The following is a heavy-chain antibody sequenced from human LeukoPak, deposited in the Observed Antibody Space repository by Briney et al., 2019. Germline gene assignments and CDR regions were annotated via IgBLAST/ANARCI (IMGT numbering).Heavy chain of an antibody. CDR1: GGSISSYY. Sequence: SETLSLTCTVSGGSISSYYWSWIRQPPGKGLEWIGYIYYSGSTNYNPSLKSRVTISVDTSKNQFSLKLSSVTAADTAVYYCASSGYYDFWSAFDIWGQGTMVTVSS. CDR2: IYYSGST. V-gene: IGHV4-59*01. J-gene: IGHJ3*02. D-gene: IGHD3-3*01. CDR3: ASSGYYDFWSAFDI.